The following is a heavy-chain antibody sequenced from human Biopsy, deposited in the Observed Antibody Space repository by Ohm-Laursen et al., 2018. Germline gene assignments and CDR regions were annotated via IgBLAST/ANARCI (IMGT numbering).Heavy chain of an antibody. V-gene: IGHV4-39*01. Sequence: SDTLSLTCTVSGGSISDSTYHWGWIRQSPGKGLEWIGNIYYSGNTDYSPSLKSRVTISVDTSNNQFSLKLRSVTAADTAVYYCARQVDFWSGHVDYWGQGTLVAVSS. D-gene: IGHD3-3*01. CDR1: GGSISDSTYH. J-gene: IGHJ4*02. CDR2: IYYSGNT. CDR3: ARQVDFWSGHVDY.